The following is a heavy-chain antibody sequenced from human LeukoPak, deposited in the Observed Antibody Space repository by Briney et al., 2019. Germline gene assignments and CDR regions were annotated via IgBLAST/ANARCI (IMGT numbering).Heavy chain of an antibody. CDR1: GGTFSSYA. Sequence: SFVKVSCKASGGTFSSYAISWVRQAPGQGLEWMGGIIPSFGTANYAQKFQGRVTITSDESTSTAYMELSSLRSEDTAVYYCASRTGYGDYSYGMDVWGQGTTVTVSS. CDR2: IIPSFGTA. V-gene: IGHV1-69*01. D-gene: IGHD4-17*01. J-gene: IGHJ6*02. CDR3: ASRTGYGDYSYGMDV.